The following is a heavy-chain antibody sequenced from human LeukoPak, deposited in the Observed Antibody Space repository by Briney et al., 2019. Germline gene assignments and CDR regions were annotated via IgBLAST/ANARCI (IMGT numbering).Heavy chain of an antibody. Sequence: SGGSLRLSCATSGFTFSSYSMNWVRQAPGKGLKWLSFISRSSRTIYYADSVKGRFTISRDNAKNSLYLQMSSLRVEDTAVYYCAREECYGSQDAFDIWGHGTVVTVSS. CDR3: AREECYGSQDAFDI. J-gene: IGHJ3*02. D-gene: IGHD3-10*01. CDR2: ISRSSRTI. V-gene: IGHV3-48*01. CDR1: GFTFSSYS.